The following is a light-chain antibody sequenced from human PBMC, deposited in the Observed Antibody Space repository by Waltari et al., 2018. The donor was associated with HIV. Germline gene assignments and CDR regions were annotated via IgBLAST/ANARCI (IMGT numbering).Light chain of an antibody. CDR3: TSYTSISTLV. J-gene: IGLJ1*01. V-gene: IGLV2-14*01. CDR2: EVT. CDR1: SSDIGAYNY. Sequence: QSALTQPASVSASPGPSLTISSTGPSSDIGAYNYVPWYQHHPGKVPKLLIYEVTNRPSGVSHRFSGSKSGNTASLTISGLQAEDEADFYCTSYTSISTLVFGTGTKVTVL.